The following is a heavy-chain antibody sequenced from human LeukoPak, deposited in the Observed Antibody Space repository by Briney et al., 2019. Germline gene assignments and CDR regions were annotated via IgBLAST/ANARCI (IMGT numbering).Heavy chain of an antibody. J-gene: IGHJ6*03. Sequence: PGRSLRLSCAASGFTFSSYGMHWVRQAPGKGLEWVAVISYDGSNKYYADSVKGRFTISRDNSKNTLYLQMNSLRAEDAAVYYCAKEAYCSGGSCYSDYYYYYYMDVWGKGTTVTVSS. V-gene: IGHV3-30*18. CDR1: GFTFSSYG. CDR3: AKEAYCSGGSCYSDYYYYYYMDV. D-gene: IGHD2-15*01. CDR2: ISYDGSNK.